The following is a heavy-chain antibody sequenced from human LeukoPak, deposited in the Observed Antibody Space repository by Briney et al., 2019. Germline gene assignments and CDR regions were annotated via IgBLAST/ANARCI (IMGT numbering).Heavy chain of an antibody. CDR1: GGTFSSYA. V-gene: IGHV1-2*02. D-gene: IGHD1-26*01. CDR3: ARGPVNSGSYPPDY. J-gene: IGHJ4*02. Sequence: ASVKVSCKASGGTFSSYAISWVRQAPGQGLEWMGWINPNSGGTNYAQKFQGRVTMTRDTSISTAYMELSRLRSDDTAVYYCARGPVNSGSYPPDYWGQGTLVTVSS. CDR2: INPNSGGT.